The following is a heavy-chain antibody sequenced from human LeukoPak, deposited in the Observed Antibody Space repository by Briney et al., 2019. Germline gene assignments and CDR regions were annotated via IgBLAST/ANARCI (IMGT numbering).Heavy chain of an antibody. D-gene: IGHD6-19*01. J-gene: IGHJ4*02. CDR1: GFTFDEYS. V-gene: IGHV3-43*02. CDR2: ISGDGGST. CDR3: AKENGGGWNDY. Sequence: PGGSLRLSWAGAGFTFDEYSMHWVRQAPGKGLEWVSLISGDGGSTYYADSVKGRFTNPRDNSNNSLYLQMTSMRSEDTALYYWAKENGGGWNDYWGQGTLVTVSS.